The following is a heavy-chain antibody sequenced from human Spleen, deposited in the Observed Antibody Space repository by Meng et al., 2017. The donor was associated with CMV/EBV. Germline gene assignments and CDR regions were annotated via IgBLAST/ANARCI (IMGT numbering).Heavy chain of an antibody. CDR1: GGAFSGYY. J-gene: IGHJ6*02. CDR2: INHSGST. Sequence: SETLSLTCAVYGGAFSGYYWGWIRQPPGKGLEWIGEINHSGSTNYNPSLKSRVTISVDTSKNQFSLKLSSVTAADTAVYYCARVHQFRYYYGMDVWGQGTTVTVSS. V-gene: IGHV4-34*01. CDR3: ARVHQFRYYYGMDV. D-gene: IGHD1-1*01.